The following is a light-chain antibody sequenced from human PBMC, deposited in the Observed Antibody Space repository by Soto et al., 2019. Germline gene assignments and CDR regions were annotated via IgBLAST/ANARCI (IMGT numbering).Light chain of an antibody. J-gene: IGLJ2*01. CDR1: TSNIGNDY. CDR2: DNN. CDR3: GTWDSSLSAGV. V-gene: IGLV1-51*01. Sequence: QSVLTQPPSVSAAPGQTVTISCSGSTSNIGNDYISWYRQFPGTAPKLLIYDNNKRPSGIPDRFSGSNSGTSATLGITGLQTGDEADYYCGTWDSSLSAGVFGGGTQLTVL.